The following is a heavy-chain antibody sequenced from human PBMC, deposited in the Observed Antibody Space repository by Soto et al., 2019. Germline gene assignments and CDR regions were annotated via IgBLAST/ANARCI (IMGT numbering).Heavy chain of an antibody. CDR2: SHPIVGST. CDR3: VRDCLVLNVRPDPYYGVYV. CDR1: GYTFTNYY. V-gene: IGHV1-46*01. J-gene: IGHJ6*02. Sequence: QVQLVQSGAEVKKPGASVKVSCRASGYTFTNYYMHWVRQAPGQGLEWMGISHPIVGSTSYAKKLKCIVTYTWATAASTVFTDLTSLSSDDKAVYYCVRDCLVLNVRPDPYYGVYVGGQWTTVIVSS. D-gene: IGHD6-6*01.